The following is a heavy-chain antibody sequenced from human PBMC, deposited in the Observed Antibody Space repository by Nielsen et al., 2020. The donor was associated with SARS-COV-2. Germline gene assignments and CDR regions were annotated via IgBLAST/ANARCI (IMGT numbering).Heavy chain of an antibody. J-gene: IGHJ6*03. Sequence: GGSLRLSCAASKFTFDHYAMHWVRQAPGKGLEWVSGISWNSGNTGYADSVKGRFTISRDNAKNSLYLQMNSLRAEDTALYYCATSTGCSSTSCPPYYYYMDVWGKGTTVTVSS. V-gene: IGHV3-9*01. D-gene: IGHD2-2*01. CDR1: KFTFDHYA. CDR3: ATSTGCSSTSCPPYYYYMDV. CDR2: ISWNSGNT.